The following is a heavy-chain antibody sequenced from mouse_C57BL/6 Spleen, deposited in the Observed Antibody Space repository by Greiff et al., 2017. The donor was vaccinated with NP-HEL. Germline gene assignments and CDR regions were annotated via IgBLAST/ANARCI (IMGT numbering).Heavy chain of an antibody. CDR1: GFTYSSYA. D-gene: IGHD1-1*01. J-gene: IGHJ4*01. Sequence: EVKLVESGGGLVKPGGSLKLSCAASGFTYSSYAMSWVRQTPEKRLEWVATISDGGSYTYYPDNVKGRFTISRDNAKNNLYLQMSHLKSEDTAMYYCARDTSTTVVAYYAMDYWGQGTSVTVSS. V-gene: IGHV5-4*01. CDR2: ISDGGSYT. CDR3: ARDTSTTVVAYYAMDY.